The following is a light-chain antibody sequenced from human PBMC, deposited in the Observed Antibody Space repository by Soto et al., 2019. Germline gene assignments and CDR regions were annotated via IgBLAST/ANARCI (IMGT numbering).Light chain of an antibody. J-gene: IGLJ1*01. Sequence: QSALTQPASVSGSPGQSITISCTGTNNDIGSDFNSVSWYQQHPGKAPKLMIYEVTNRPSGVSSRFSGSKSGNTASLTISGLQAEDEADYYCSSYTVDVAPYVFGTGTRSPS. CDR3: SSYTVDVAPYV. CDR1: NNDIGSDFNS. V-gene: IGLV2-14*01. CDR2: EVT.